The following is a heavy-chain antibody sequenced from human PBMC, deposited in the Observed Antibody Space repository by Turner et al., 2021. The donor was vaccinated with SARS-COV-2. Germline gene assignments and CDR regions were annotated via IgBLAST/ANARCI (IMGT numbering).Heavy chain of an antibody. D-gene: IGHD3-10*01. Sequence: QVQLVESGGGVVQPGRSLRLSCAASGFTFSSYGMHWGRQAPGKGLEWVAVIWNDGSNKYYADSVKGRFTISRDNSKNTLYLQMNSLRAEDTAVYYCARAHYYGSGRGAFDIWGQGTMVTISS. J-gene: IGHJ3*02. CDR3: ARAHYYGSGRGAFDI. CDR2: IWNDGSNK. V-gene: IGHV3-33*01. CDR1: GFTFSSYG.